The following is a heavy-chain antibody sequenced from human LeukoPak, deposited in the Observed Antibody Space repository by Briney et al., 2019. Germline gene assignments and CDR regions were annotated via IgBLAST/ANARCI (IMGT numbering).Heavy chain of an antibody. J-gene: IGHJ4*02. CDR2: IYYSGSI. D-gene: IGHD3-22*01. CDR1: GASISSYY. Sequence: SEALSLICTVSGASISSYYWSWIRQPPGKGLEWIGDIYYSGSIKYNPSLKSRVTMSVDTSKNQFSLKLSSVTAADTAIYYCARENPSGYYNRPIDYWGQGTLVTVSS. CDR3: ARENPSGYYNRPIDY. V-gene: IGHV4-59*01.